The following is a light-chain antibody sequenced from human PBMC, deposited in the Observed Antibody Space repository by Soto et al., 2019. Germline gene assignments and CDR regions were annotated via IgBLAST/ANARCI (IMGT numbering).Light chain of an antibody. CDR1: RSFSSSY. V-gene: IGKV3-20*01. CDR3: QQYNTWPFT. Sequence: EIVLTQSPGTLSLSPGESTTLSCRASRSFSSSYLAWYQQKPGQAPRLLIYAASSRATGIPDRFRGSGSATDFTLTISRLEPEDSAVYYCQQYNTWPFTFGQGTKLEIK. CDR2: AAS. J-gene: IGKJ2*01.